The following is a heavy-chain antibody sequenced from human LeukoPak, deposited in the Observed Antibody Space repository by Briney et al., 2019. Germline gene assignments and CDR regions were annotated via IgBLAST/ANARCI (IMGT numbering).Heavy chain of an antibody. CDR3: ANTRDGDYSFYYGMDV. J-gene: IGHJ6*04. D-gene: IGHD4-17*01. V-gene: IGHV3-30*18. CDR2: ISYDGSNK. CDR1: GFTFTAYL. Sequence: PGGSLRLSCAASGFTFTAYLIHWVRQAPGKGLEWVAVISYDGSNKYYADSVKGRFTISRDNSKNTLYLQMNSLRAEDTAVYYCANTRDGDYSFYYGMDVWGKGTTVTVSS.